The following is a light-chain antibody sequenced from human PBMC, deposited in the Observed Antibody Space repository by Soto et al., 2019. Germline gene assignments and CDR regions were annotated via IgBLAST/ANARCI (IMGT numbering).Light chain of an antibody. J-gene: IGKJ4*01. V-gene: IGKV3D-15*01. CDR3: QQYDDWLRLT. CDR2: GAS. Sequence: EIMMTQSPATLSLSPGERATLSCRASQSVSSYLAWYQQKPGQAPRLLIFGASSRATGIPARFSGSGSGTEFNLTISSLQSEDFAVYFCQQYDDWLRLTFGGGTKVDIK. CDR1: QSVSSY.